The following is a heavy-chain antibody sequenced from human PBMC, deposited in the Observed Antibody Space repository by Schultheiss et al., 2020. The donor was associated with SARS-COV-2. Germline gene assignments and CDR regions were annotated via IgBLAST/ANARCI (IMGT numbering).Heavy chain of an antibody. CDR1: GDSINIADYT. CDR3: ARGRITIFGVPTLASWFDP. V-gene: IGHV4-30-2*01. J-gene: IGHJ5*02. CDR2: IYYSGST. Sequence: SETLSLTCAVSGDSINIADYTWTWIRQPPGKGLEWIGYIYYSGSTYYNPSLKSRVTILVDRSRNQFSLKLSSVTAADTAVYYCARGRITIFGVPTLASWFDPWGQGTLVTVSS. D-gene: IGHD3-3*01.